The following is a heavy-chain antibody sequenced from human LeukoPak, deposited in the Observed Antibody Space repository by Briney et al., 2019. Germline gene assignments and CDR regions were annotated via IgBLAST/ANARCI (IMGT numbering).Heavy chain of an antibody. CDR1: GGSISGNSYF. CDR3: ATIVGSTKVDD. D-gene: IGHD1-26*01. V-gene: IGHV4-39*01. J-gene: IGHJ4*02. Sequence: SETLSLTCTVSGGSISGNSYFWGWIRQPPGKGLEWIVSMYYSGSTYYNPSLKSRVTVSVDTSKNQFSLKLSSVTSTDTAVYYCATIVGSTKVDDWGQGTLVTVSS. CDR2: MYYSGST.